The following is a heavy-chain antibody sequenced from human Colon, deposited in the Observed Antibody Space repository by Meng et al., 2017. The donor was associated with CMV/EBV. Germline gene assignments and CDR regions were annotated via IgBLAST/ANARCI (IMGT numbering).Heavy chain of an antibody. Sequence: QVKLVQSGAEGKEPGASVLVSCRSSGYTFTSYGINWVRQAPGQGLEWMGWISGSTGYTNRAQKFQGRVTMTTDTSTSTAYLALTSLTSNDTAVYYCARGRPNWSGVLDYWGQGTLVTVSS. CDR2: ISGSTGYT. CDR1: GYTFTSYG. CDR3: ARGRPNWSGVLDY. D-gene: IGHD1-1*01. J-gene: IGHJ4*02. V-gene: IGHV1-18*01.